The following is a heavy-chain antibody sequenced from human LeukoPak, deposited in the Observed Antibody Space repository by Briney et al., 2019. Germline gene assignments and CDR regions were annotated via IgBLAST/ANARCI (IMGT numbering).Heavy chain of an antibody. CDR2: ITPRGDYI. CDR3: ARLYLPATRFDY. V-gene: IGHV3-21*01. D-gene: IGHD5-24*01. Sequence: GGSLRLSCAVSGFTFSDYTMSWVRRAPGKGLEWVSSITPRGDYIYYADSLKGRFTISRDNAKNSLYLQMSSLRAEDTAVYYCARLYLPATRFDYWGQGTLVTVSS. CDR1: GFTFSDYT. J-gene: IGHJ4*02.